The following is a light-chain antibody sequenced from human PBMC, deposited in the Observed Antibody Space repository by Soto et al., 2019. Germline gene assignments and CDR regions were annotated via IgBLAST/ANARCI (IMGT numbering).Light chain of an antibody. CDR2: GAS. CDR1: QSVRSNF. Sequence: EIVLTQSPGTLSLSPGERATLSCRASQSVRSNFLAWYQQKPCQAPRLLIYGASNRATGIPDRFSGSGSGTDFTLTISRLEPEDFAVYYCQQYGSSPRTFGQGTKVDIK. V-gene: IGKV3-20*01. CDR3: QQYGSSPRT. J-gene: IGKJ1*01.